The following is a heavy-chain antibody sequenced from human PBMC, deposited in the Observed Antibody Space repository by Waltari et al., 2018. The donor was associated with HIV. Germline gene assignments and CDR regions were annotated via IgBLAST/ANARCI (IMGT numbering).Heavy chain of an antibody. CDR1: GFTLSAYN. CDR2: ISSSSTYI. J-gene: IGHJ4*02. CDR3: ARERVNSACPY. D-gene: IGHD6-19*01. V-gene: IGHV3-21*06. Sequence: EVQLVQSGGGLVKPGASLRLSCAGSGFTLSAYNMNWVRQAPAKGLEWVSSISSSSTYIFYADSVKGRFTISKDDAKNSLYLQMNSLRVEDTAVYYCARERVNSACPYWGQGTLVTVSS.